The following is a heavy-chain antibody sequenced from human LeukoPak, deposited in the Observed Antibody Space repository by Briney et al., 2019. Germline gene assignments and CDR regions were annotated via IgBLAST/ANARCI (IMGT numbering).Heavy chain of an antibody. V-gene: IGHV1-2*02. Sequence: EASVKVSCKASGYTFTGYYMHWVRQAPGQGLEWMGWINPNSGGTNYAQKFQGRVTMTRDTSISTAYMELSRLRSDDTAVYYCARAKGRTVAVPAAISYWGQGTLVTVSS. J-gene: IGHJ4*02. CDR1: GYTFTGYY. CDR2: INPNSGGT. D-gene: IGHD2-2*02. CDR3: ARAKGRTVAVPAAISY.